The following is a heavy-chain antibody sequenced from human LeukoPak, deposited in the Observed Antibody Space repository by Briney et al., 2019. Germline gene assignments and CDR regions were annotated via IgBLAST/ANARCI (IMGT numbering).Heavy chain of an antibody. V-gene: IGHV1-24*01. J-gene: IGHJ4*02. Sequence: ASVKVSCKVSGYILSELSMHWVRQAPGKGLEWMGGFDPEEGETIYAQKFQGRVTMTEDTSTDTAYMELSSLRSEDTAVYYCATDIVATDNGDYWGQGTLVTVSS. CDR2: FDPEEGET. D-gene: IGHD5-12*01. CDR1: GYILSELS. CDR3: ATDIVATDNGDY.